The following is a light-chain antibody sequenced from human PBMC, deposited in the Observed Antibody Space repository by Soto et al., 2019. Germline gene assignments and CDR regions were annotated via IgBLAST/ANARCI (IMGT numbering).Light chain of an antibody. CDR2: LNSDGSH. CDR3: QTWSTGIWV. V-gene: IGLV4-69*01. Sequence: QLVLTQSPSASASLGASVKLTCTLSSGHSSYAIAWHQQQPEKGPRYLMRLNSDGSHSKGDGIPDRFSGSSSGAERYLTISILQSEDEADYYCQTWSTGIWVFGGGTKLTVL. J-gene: IGLJ3*02. CDR1: SGHSSYA.